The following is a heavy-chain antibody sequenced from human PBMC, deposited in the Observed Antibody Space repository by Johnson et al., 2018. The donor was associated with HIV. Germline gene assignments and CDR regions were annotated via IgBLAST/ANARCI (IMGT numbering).Heavy chain of an antibody. CDR3: AKDVMVIAKHDAFDI. Sequence: VQLVESGGGVVQPGRSLRLSCAASGFTFSSYAMHWVRQAPGKGLEWVSVIYSGGSTYYADSVKGRFTISRDNSQNTLYLQMNSLRAEDTAVYYCAKDVMVIAKHDAFDIWGQGTMVTVSS. D-gene: IGHD2-21*01. V-gene: IGHV3-NL1*01. CDR1: GFTFSSYA. CDR2: IYSGGST. J-gene: IGHJ3*02.